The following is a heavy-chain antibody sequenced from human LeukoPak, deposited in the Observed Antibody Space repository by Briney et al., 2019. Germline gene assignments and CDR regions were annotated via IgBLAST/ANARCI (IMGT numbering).Heavy chain of an antibody. CDR3: TTLWLRSWGDY. D-gene: IGHD6-19*01. Sequence: PGGSLRLSCAASGFTFSNSYMNWVRQAPGKGLEWAGRVKSKTDGGTTDYAAPVKGRFTVSSDDSKNTLYLQTSSLKTEDTAVYYCTTLWLRSWGDYWGQGTLVTVSS. CDR1: GFTFSNSY. CDR2: VKSKTDGGTT. J-gene: IGHJ4*02. V-gene: IGHV3-15*01.